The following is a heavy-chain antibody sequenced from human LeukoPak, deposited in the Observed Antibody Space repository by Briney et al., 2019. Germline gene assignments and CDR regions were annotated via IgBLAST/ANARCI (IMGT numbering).Heavy chain of an antibody. J-gene: IGHJ6*03. CDR1: GGSFSGYY. V-gene: IGHV4-34*01. CDR2: INHSGST. Sequence: SETLSLTCAVYGGSFSGYYWSWIRQPPGKGLEWIGEINHSGSTNYNPSLKSRVTISVDTSKNQFSLKLSSVTAADTAVYYCARACPRNLRYYYYYYYMDVWGKGTTVTVSS. CDR3: ARACPRNLRYYYYYYYMDV.